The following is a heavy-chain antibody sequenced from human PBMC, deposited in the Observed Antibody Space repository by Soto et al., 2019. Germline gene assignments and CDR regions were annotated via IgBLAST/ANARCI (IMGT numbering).Heavy chain of an antibody. V-gene: IGHV4-34*01. Sequence: SQTLSVTCTVSCGSISSVGYYRICIRQPPGKGLEWIGEINHSGSTNYNPSLKSRVTISVDTSKNQFSLKLSSVTAADTAVYYCASGRGAARLYYWGQGTLVTVSS. J-gene: IGHJ4*02. D-gene: IGHD6-6*01. CDR1: CGSISSVGYY. CDR2: INHSGST. CDR3: ASGRGAARLYY.